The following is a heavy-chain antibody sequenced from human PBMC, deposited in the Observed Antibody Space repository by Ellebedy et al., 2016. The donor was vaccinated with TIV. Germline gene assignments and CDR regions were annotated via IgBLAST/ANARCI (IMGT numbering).Heavy chain of an antibody. V-gene: IGHV3-11*01. CDR3: ARDHHGLSH. Sequence: GESLKISCAASGFTVSSTYMSWIRQAPGKGLEWVSYISSSGNTIYYVDSVKGRFTISRDNAKNSLYLQLNSLRAEDTAVYYCARDHHGLSHWGQGTLVTVSS. CDR1: GFTVSSTY. J-gene: IGHJ4*02. CDR2: ISSSGNTI. D-gene: IGHD4-17*01.